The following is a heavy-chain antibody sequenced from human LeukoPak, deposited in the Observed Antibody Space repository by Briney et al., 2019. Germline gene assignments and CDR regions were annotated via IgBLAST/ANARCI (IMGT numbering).Heavy chain of an antibody. CDR1: GFTFNNYA. CDR3: SKWGDYDVLTGYYDSDF. D-gene: IGHD3-9*01. CDR2: ILGSGRSA. Sequence: GGSLRLSCAASGFTFNNYAMSWVRQAPGKGLEWVSAILGSGRSAYYADSMKGRFTISRDNSKNSLFLQMNSLRVEDTALYYCSKWGDYDVLTGYYDSDFWGQGTLVTVSA. V-gene: IGHV3-23*01. J-gene: IGHJ4*02.